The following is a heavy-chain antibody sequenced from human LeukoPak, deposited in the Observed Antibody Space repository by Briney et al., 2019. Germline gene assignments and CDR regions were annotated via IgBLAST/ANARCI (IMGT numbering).Heavy chain of an antibody. J-gene: IGHJ4*02. CDR1: GYTFTTTY. CDR3: ARGGTYYPCIDY. Sequence: ASVKVCCKTSGYTFTTTYINWVRQAPGQGLEWMGWVSAYNGKTSYAQKFQGRVTMTIDTSTTTAYMDLTSLTFDDTAVYYCARGGTYYPCIDYWGQGTLVTVSS. CDR2: VSAYNGKT. D-gene: IGHD1-26*01. V-gene: IGHV1-18*01.